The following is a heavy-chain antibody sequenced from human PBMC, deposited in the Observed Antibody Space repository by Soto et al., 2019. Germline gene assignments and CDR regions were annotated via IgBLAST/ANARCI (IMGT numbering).Heavy chain of an antibody. CDR2: TWYDGSTT. D-gene: IGHD2-2*01. V-gene: IGHV3-33*01. Sequence: QVHLVESGGGVVQPGTSLRLSCAASGFSFSNYGMHWVRQAPGKGLEWVAVTWYDGSTTYYADSVRGRFTVARDNAKQMLYLQMNSLRTEDTAVYYCARVPNQQAIGPFYDIWGQGTLVTVSS. CDR3: ARVPNQQAIGPFYDI. CDR1: GFSFSNYG. J-gene: IGHJ4*02.